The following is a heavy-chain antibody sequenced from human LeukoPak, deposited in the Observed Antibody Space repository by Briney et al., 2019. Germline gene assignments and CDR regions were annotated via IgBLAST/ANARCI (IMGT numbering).Heavy chain of an antibody. Sequence: GGSLRLSCAASGFTVSSNYMSWVRQAPGKGLGWVSVIYSGGSTYYADSVKGRFTISRDNSKNTLYLQMNSLRAEDTAVYYCASDSDYGDDVYFYYWGQGTLVTVSS. V-gene: IGHV3-66*01. J-gene: IGHJ4*02. CDR2: IYSGGST. CDR3: ASDSDYGDDVYFYY. CDR1: GFTVSSNY. D-gene: IGHD4-17*01.